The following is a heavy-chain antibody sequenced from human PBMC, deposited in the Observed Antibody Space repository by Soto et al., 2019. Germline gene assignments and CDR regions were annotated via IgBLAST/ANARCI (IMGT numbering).Heavy chain of an antibody. J-gene: IGHJ5*02. D-gene: IGHD3-16*01. CDR2: FSPVGGST. CDR3: ATSPFQGGETYFDA. Sequence: QEQLVQSGGEVKKPAASVKVSCRPPESTFDTYYTHWVRQAPGQGLQWKGIFSPVGGSTRYAQKFQGRPKITRDTSTGAVYMQLSSLTSEDTAVYYWATSPFQGGETYFDAWGQGTLGAVSS. V-gene: IGHV1-46*02. CDR1: ESTFDTYY.